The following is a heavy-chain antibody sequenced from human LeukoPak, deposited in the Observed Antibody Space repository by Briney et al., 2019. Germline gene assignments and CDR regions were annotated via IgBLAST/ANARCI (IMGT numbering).Heavy chain of an antibody. D-gene: IGHD3-22*01. CDR1: GFTFSSYA. CDR2: ISYDGSNK. CDR3: ARDVHDSSGYSDDDAFDI. J-gene: IGHJ3*02. V-gene: IGHV3-30-3*01. Sequence: GGSLRLSCAASGFTFSSYAMHWVRQAPGKGLEWVAGISYDGSNKYYADSVKGRFTISRDNSKNTLYLQMNSLRAEDTAVYYCARDVHDSSGYSDDDAFDIWGQGTMVTVSS.